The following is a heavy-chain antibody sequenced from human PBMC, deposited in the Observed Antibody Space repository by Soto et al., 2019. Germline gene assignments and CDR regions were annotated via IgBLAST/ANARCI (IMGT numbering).Heavy chain of an antibody. V-gene: IGHV1-69*06. Sequence: GXSXKVSFKASGGTXISYASRLVRQAPGQGLEWMGGIIPIFGTAKYAQKFQGRVTITADKSTSTDYMEMSSLRSEDTAVYYCARVGAPRVWGQGTLVTVSS. CDR2: IIPIFGTA. J-gene: IGHJ4*02. CDR3: ARVGAPRV. CDR1: GGTXISYA.